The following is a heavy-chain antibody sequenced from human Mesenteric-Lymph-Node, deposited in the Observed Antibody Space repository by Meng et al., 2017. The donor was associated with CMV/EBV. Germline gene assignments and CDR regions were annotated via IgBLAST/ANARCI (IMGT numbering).Heavy chain of an antibody. CDR3: AKPVSHYYFDD. CDR1: GFTFDDYA. J-gene: IGHJ4*02. Sequence: SLKISCAASGFTFDDYAMHWVRQAPGKGLEWVSGISWNSGSIGYADSVKGRFTISRDNSKNTVYLQMNSLRTEDTAVYYCAKPVSHYYFDDWGQGTLVTVSS. CDR2: ISWNSGSI. V-gene: IGHV3-9*01.